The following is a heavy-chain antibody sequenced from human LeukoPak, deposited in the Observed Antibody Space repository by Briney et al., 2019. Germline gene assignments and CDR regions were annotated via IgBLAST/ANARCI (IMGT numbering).Heavy chain of an antibody. V-gene: IGHV1-18*01. D-gene: IGHD6-19*01. Sequence: ASVKVSCKASGYTFTSYGISWVRQAPGQGLEWMGWISAYNGNTNYAQKFQGRVTMTRDTSISTAYMELSRLRSDDTAVYYCARGGRTIAVAGTTDYWGQGTLVTVSS. CDR2: ISAYNGNT. CDR3: ARGGRTIAVAGTTDY. J-gene: IGHJ4*02. CDR1: GYTFTSYG.